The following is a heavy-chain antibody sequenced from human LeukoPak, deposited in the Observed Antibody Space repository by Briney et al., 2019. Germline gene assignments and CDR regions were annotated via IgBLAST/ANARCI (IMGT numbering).Heavy chain of an antibody. V-gene: IGHV4-38-2*01. CDR2: IYHIGST. D-gene: IGHD3-10*01. Sequence: PSETLSLTCGVSGFSISRSYYWAWIRQPPGKGLEWIGTIYHIGSTYYSPSLGSRVTMSVDTSKNEFSLNLKSVTAADTAVYYCARAGWIITSGIDYWGQGALVTVPS. CDR3: ARAGWIITSGIDY. J-gene: IGHJ4*02. CDR1: GFSISRSYY.